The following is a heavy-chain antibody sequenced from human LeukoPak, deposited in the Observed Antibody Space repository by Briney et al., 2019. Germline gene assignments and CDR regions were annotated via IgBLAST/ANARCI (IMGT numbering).Heavy chain of an antibody. CDR2: TYTGGNS. CDR3: ARGGRGSAAVVAPRSFDI. Sequence: GGSLRPSCATSGFTFSSYAMSWVRQAPGKGLEWVSVTYTGGNSYYAGSVQGRFIISRDISKNTLYLQMNNLRAEDSALYYCARGGRGSAAVVAPRSFDIWSQGTMVTVSS. V-gene: IGHV3-53*01. D-gene: IGHD3-22*01. J-gene: IGHJ3*02. CDR1: GFTFSSYA.